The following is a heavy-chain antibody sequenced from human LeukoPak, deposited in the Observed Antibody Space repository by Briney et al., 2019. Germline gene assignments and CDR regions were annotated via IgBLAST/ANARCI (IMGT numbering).Heavy chain of an antibody. Sequence: PGGSLRLSCAASGFTFSDYYMSWIRQAPGKGLEWVSYISSSSSYTNYADSVKGRFTISRDNAKNLLYLQMNSLRAEDTAVYYCARASGGSSGWYGWGQGTLVTVSS. CDR3: ARASGGSSGWYG. V-gene: IGHV3-11*06. D-gene: IGHD6-19*01. CDR1: GFTFSDYY. J-gene: IGHJ4*02. CDR2: ISSSSSYT.